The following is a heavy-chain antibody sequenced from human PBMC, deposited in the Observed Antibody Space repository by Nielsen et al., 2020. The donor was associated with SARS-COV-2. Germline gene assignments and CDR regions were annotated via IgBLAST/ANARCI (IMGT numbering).Heavy chain of an antibody. V-gene: IGHV3-9*01. Sequence: SLKISCAASGFTFDDYAMHWVRQAPGKGLEWVSGISWNSGSIGYADSVKGRFTISRDNAKNSLYLQMNSLRAEDTAVYYCAKDSGGSSNYGMDVWGQGTTVTVSS. CDR3: AKDSGGSSNYGMDV. J-gene: IGHJ6*02. D-gene: IGHD1-26*01. CDR2: ISWNSGSI. CDR1: GFTFDDYA.